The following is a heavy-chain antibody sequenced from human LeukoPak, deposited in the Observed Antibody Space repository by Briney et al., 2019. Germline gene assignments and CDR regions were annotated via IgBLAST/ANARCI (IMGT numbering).Heavy chain of an antibody. Sequence: SETLSLTCAVYGGSFSGYYWSWIRQSPGKGLEWIGEINHSGSTNYNPSLKSRVTISVDTSKNQFSLKLSSVTAADTAVYYCARGRRYFDWPSNYYYYMDVWGKGTTVTISS. CDR3: ARGRRYFDWPSNYYYYMDV. V-gene: IGHV4-34*01. CDR1: GGSFSGYY. CDR2: INHSGST. D-gene: IGHD3-9*01. J-gene: IGHJ6*03.